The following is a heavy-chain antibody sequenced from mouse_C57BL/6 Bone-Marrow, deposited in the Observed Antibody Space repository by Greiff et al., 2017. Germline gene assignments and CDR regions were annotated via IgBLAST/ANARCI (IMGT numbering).Heavy chain of an antibody. CDR1: GYTFTSYW. D-gene: IGHD1-1*01. Sequence: QVQLQQPGAELVKPGASVKLSCKASGYTFTSYWMQWVKQRPGQGLEWIGEIDPSDSYTNYNQKFKGKATLTVDTSSSTSYMQLSSLTSEYSAVYCCARGDYVISPACFAYWGQGTLVTVSA. J-gene: IGHJ3*01. CDR2: IDPSDSYT. CDR3: ARGDYVISPACFAY. V-gene: IGHV1-50*01.